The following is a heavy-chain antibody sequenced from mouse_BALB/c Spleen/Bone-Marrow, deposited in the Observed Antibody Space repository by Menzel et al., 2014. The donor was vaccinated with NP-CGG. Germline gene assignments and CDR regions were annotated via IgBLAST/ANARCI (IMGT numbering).Heavy chain of an antibody. CDR2: IEPSDSYT. J-gene: IGHJ2*02. CDR3: ARGRTTVVSDY. CDR1: GYTFTNYW. V-gene: IGHV1-69*02. D-gene: IGHD1-1*01. Sequence: QVQLQQSGAEFVKPGASVKVSCKASGYTFTNYWMHWVKQRPGQGLEWIGEIEPSDSYTNYNQDFKGKATLTVDKSSSTAYMQLSSLTSEDSAVHYCARGRTTVVSDYWGQGTSLTVSS.